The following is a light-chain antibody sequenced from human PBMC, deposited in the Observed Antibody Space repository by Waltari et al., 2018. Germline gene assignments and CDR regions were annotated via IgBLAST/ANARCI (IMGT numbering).Light chain of an antibody. CDR1: SSDVGGYNY. V-gene: IGLV2-14*01. Sequence: QSALTQPASVSGSPGQSITISCTGTSSDVGGYNYVSWYQHHPGKAPKLIIYVVRKRPSGVSNRFSGSKSRNTASLTISGLQAEDEADYYCSSYTSSSTWVFGGGTKLTVL. J-gene: IGLJ3*02. CDR2: VVR. CDR3: SSYTSSSTWV.